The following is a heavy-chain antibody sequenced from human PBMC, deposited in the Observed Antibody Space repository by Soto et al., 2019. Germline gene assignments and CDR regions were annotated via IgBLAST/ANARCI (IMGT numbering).Heavy chain of an antibody. V-gene: IGHV3-21*01. Sequence: EVQLVESGGGLVKTGGSLRLSCAASGFTLSSYSMNWVRQAPGKGLEWVSSISSSSSYIYYADSVKGRFTISRDNAKNSLYLQMNSLRAEDTAVYYCARPWGHYYYYYYMDVWGNGTTLTVSS. D-gene: IGHD7-27*01. J-gene: IGHJ6*03. CDR2: ISSSSSYI. CDR3: ARPWGHYYYYYYMDV. CDR1: GFTLSSYS.